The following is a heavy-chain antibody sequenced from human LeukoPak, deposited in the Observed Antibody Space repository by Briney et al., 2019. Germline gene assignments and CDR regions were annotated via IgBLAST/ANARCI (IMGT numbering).Heavy chain of an antibody. Sequence: GGSLRLSCAASGFTFSTYWMSWVRQAPGKGLEWVAIIKQDGSAKNYVDSAMGRFTISRDSAKNSLYLQTNSLRAEDTAVYYCAVAAGWEQAYWGQGTLVTVSS. J-gene: IGHJ4*02. V-gene: IGHV3-7*01. CDR1: GFTFSTYW. D-gene: IGHD1-26*01. CDR2: IKQDGSAK. CDR3: AVAAGWEQAY.